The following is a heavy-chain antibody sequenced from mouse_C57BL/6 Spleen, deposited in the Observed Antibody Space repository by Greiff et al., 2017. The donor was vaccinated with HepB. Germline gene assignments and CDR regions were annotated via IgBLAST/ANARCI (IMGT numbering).Heavy chain of an antibody. CDR2: INPSNGGT. CDR3: ARGTYYYGSSYMAY. D-gene: IGHD1-1*01. J-gene: IGHJ3*01. CDR1: GYTFTSYW. Sequence: QVQLKQPGPELVKPGASVKLSCKASGYTFTSYWMHWVKQRPGQGLEWIGNINPSNGGTNYNEKFKSKATLTVDKSSSTAYMQLSSLTSEDSAVYYCARGTYYYGSSYMAYWGQGTLVTVSA. V-gene: IGHV1-53*01.